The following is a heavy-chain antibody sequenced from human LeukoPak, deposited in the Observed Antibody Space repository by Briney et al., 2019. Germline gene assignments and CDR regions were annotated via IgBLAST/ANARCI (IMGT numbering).Heavy chain of an antibody. CDR2: IYYSGST. Sequence: SETLSLTCSVSGGSISNFYWSWIRQPPGKGLEWIGCIYYSGSTNYNPSLKSRVAISADTSKNQFSLKLSSVTAADTAVYYCAREVLAAAGTYDYWGQGNLVTVSS. V-gene: IGHV4-59*01. J-gene: IGHJ4*02. CDR3: AREVLAAAGTYDY. CDR1: GGSISNFY. D-gene: IGHD6-13*01.